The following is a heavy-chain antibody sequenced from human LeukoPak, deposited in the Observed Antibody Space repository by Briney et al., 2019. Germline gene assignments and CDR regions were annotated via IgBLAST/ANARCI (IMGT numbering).Heavy chain of an antibody. Sequence: ASVKVSCKASGYTFTSYAMHWVRQAPGQRLEWMGWINAGNGNTKYSQKFQGRVTITSDRSANTHYVEVNRLRSEDTAVYYCATGRSGCFSYWGQGTLVTVSS. D-gene: IGHD6-19*01. CDR1: GYTFTSYA. CDR2: INAGNGNT. CDR3: ATGRSGCFSY. J-gene: IGHJ4*02. V-gene: IGHV1-3*01.